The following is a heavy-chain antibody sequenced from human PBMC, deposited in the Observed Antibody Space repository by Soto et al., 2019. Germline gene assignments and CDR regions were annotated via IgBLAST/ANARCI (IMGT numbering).Heavy chain of an antibody. V-gene: IGHV1-3*01. CDR2: INAGNGNT. Sequence: VKVSCKASGYTFTSYAMHWVRQAPGQRLEWMGWINAGNGNTKYSQKFQGRVTITRDTSASTACMELSSLRSEDTAVYYCARWGLTNDYIWGSYPGNDYRGQGTLVTVSS. CDR3: ARWGLTNDYIWGSYPGNDY. CDR1: GYTFTSYA. D-gene: IGHD3-16*02. J-gene: IGHJ4*02.